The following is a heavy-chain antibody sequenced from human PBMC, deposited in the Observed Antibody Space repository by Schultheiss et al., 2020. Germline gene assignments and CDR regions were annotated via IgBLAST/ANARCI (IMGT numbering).Heavy chain of an antibody. Sequence: ESLKISCKGSGYSFTSYWIGWVRQMPGKGLEWMGIIYPGDSDTRYSPSFQGQVTISADKSISTAYLQWSSLKASDTAMYYCARHSPQLRYFDWLSIDYWGQGTLVTVSS. CDR3: ARHSPQLRYFDWLSIDY. V-gene: IGHV5-51*01. CDR2: IYPGDSDT. J-gene: IGHJ4*02. D-gene: IGHD3-9*01. CDR1: GYSFTSYW.